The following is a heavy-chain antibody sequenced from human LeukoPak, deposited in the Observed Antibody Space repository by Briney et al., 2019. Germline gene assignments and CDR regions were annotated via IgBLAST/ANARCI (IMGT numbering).Heavy chain of an antibody. CDR1: RGTFSSYA. V-gene: IGHV1-69*04. D-gene: IGHD1-26*01. CDR3: ARDASVGLDY. J-gene: IGHJ4*02. Sequence: SSVKVSCKASRGTFSSYAISWVRQAPGQGLEWMGRIIPILGIANYAQKFQGRVTITADKSTSTAYMELSSLRSEDTAVYYCARDASVGLDYWGQGTLVTVSS. CDR2: IIPILGIA.